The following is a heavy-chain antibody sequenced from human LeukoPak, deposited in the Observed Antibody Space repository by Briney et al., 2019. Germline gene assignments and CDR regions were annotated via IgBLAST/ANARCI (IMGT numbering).Heavy chain of an antibody. V-gene: IGHV3-21*01. CDR3: ARGATGPSY. J-gene: IGHJ4*02. D-gene: IGHD5-24*01. CDR2: ISSSSSYI. Sequence: GGSLRLSCAASGFTFRSDSMNWFRQAPGKELEWVSSISSSSSYIYYADSVKGRFTISRDNAKNSLYLQMNSLRAEDTAVYYCARGATGPSYWGQGTLVTVSS. CDR1: GFTFRSDS.